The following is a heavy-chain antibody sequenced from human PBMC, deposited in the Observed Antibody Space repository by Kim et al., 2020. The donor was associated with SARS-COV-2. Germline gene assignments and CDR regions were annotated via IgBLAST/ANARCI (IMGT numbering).Heavy chain of an antibody. V-gene: IGHV6-1*01. Sequence: VSVKSRITINPDTSKNQFSLQLNSVTPEDTAVYYCARAHWELPGDNWFDPWGQGTLVTVSS. CDR3: ARAHWELPGDNWFDP. D-gene: IGHD1-26*01. J-gene: IGHJ5*02.